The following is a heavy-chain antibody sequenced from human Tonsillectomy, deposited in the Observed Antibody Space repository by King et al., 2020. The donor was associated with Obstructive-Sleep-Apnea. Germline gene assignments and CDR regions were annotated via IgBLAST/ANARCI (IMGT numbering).Heavy chain of an antibody. Sequence: QLVQSGAEVKKPGSSVKVSCKASGGTFSSYAISWVRQAPGQGLEWMGGIIPIFGTANYAQKFQGRVTITADESTSTAYMELSSLRSEDTAVYYCARDKAVDVDTAMVTLANERYYYYYGMDVWGQGTTVTVSS. CDR2: IIPIFGTA. CDR1: GGTFSSYA. D-gene: IGHD5-18*01. V-gene: IGHV1-69*01. J-gene: IGHJ6*02. CDR3: ARDKAVDVDTAMVTLANERYYYYYGMDV.